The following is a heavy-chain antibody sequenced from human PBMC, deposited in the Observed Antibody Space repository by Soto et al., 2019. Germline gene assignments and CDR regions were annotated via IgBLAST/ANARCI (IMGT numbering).Heavy chain of an antibody. CDR2: ISSSSSYI. V-gene: IGHV3-21*01. J-gene: IGHJ4*02. CDR1: GFTFSSYS. D-gene: IGHD3-3*01. Sequence: GSLLLSCAASGFTFSSYSMNWVRQAPGKGLEWVSSISSSSSYIYYADSVKVRFTISRDNAKNSLYLQMNSLRAEDTAVYYCARDKAYYDFWSGYYYFDYWGQGALVTVYS. CDR3: ARDKAYYDFWSGYYYFDY.